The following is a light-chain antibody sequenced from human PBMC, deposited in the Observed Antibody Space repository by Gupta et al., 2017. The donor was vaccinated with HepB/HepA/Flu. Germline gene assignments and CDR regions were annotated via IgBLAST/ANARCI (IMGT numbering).Light chain of an antibody. V-gene: IGKV3-15*01. CDR1: QSVSSN. Sequence: EIVMTQSPATLSVSPGDRANLSCRASQSVSSNLAWYQQKPGQAPRLLFYGASTRATGIPARFSGSGSGTEFTLTISSLQSADFAVYYWQQDNKLPSFGQGTKVEIK. J-gene: IGKJ1*01. CDR2: GAS. CDR3: QQDNKLPS.